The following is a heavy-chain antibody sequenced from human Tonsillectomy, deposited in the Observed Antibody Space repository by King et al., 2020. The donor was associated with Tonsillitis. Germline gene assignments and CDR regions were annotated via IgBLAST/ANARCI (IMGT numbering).Heavy chain of an antibody. CDR1: GGSISSNGHY. Sequence: QLQESGPGLVKPSETLSLTCTLSGGSISSNGHYWGWIRQPPGKGLEWIGSIYYSGTTYHNPSLKSRITISVDTSKNQFSLKLSSVTAADTSVYYCARHRVADDDYGDTRVDYWGQGTLVTVSS. J-gene: IGHJ4*02. CDR3: ARHRVADDDYGDTRVDY. CDR2: IYYSGTT. D-gene: IGHD4-17*01. V-gene: IGHV4-39*01.